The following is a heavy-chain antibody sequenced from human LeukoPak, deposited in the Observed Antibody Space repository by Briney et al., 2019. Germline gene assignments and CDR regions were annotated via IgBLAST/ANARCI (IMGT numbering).Heavy chain of an antibody. CDR1: GGSFSGYY. V-gene: IGHV4-34*01. CDR3: ARRGAYGNNAFDI. J-gene: IGHJ3*02. CDR2: INHSGST. D-gene: IGHD3-10*01. Sequence: SETLSLTCAVYGGSFSGYYWSWIRQPPGKGLEWIGEINHSGSTNYNPSLKSRVTISVDTSKNQFSLKLSSVTAADTAVYYCARRGAYGNNAFDIWGQGTMVTVSS.